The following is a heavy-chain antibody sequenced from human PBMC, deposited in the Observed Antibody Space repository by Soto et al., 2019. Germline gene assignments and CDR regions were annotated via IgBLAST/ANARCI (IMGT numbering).Heavy chain of an antibody. CDR3: ARRDYNILTGYFSYGMDL. V-gene: IGHV5-51*01. Sequence: GESLKISWKGYGYSFSSYWIGWVRQMPGKGSEWMGIIFPGDSDNKYSPSFQGHVTISADKSINTAYLQWSSLKASDTAIYYCARRDYNILTGYFSYGMDLWGQGTTVTVSS. D-gene: IGHD3-9*01. CDR2: IFPGDSDN. J-gene: IGHJ6*02. CDR1: GYSFSSYW.